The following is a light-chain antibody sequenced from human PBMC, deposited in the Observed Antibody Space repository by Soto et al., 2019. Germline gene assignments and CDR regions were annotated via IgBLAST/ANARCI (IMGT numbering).Light chain of an antibody. CDR3: QQYDKWPTWT. J-gene: IGKJ1*01. V-gene: IGKV3-15*01. CDR2: GAS. CDR1: QSVSRD. Sequence: EIVLTQSPATLSVSPGERATLSCRASQSVSRDLAWYQQKPGQAPRLLIYGASTRAPSTPARFSGSGSGTDFTLTISSLQSEDFAVYYCQQYDKWPTWTFGQGTKVDIK.